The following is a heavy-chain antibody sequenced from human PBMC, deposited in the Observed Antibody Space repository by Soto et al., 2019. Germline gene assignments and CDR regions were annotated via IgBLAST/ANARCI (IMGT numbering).Heavy chain of an antibody. D-gene: IGHD3-22*01. CDR3: ARGTHYYDSSGYYY. V-gene: IGHV3-48*04. CDR1: GFTFSGYS. J-gene: IGHJ4*02. Sequence: EVQLVESGGGLVQPGGSLRLSCATSGFTFSGYSVNWVRQAPGKGLEWISYISSSGSTIYYADSVKGRFTISRDNAKNSLYLQMNSLRAEDTAVYYCARGTHYYDSSGYYYWGQGTLVTVSS. CDR2: ISSSGSTI.